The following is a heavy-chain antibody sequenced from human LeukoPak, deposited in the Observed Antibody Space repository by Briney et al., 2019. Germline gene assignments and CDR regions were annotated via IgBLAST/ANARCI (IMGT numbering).Heavy chain of an antibody. CDR2: ISSSGSTI. D-gene: IGHD3-3*01. CDR3: ARGSGTIFGVVIIRGMDV. J-gene: IGHJ6*02. CDR1: GFTFSSYE. V-gene: IGHV3-48*03. Sequence: GGSLRLSCAASGFTFSSYEMNWVRQAPGKGLGWVSYISSSGSTIYYADSVKGRFTISRDNAKNSLYLQMNSLRAEDTAVYYCARGSGTIFGVVIIRGMDVWGQGTTVTVSS.